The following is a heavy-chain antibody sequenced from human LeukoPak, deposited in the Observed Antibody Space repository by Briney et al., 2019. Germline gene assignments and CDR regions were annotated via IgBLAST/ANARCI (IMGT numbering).Heavy chain of an antibody. D-gene: IGHD6-13*01. CDR2: IYYSGRT. CDR1: GGSINSYY. J-gene: IGHJ5*02. V-gene: IGHV4-59*01. CDR3: ARHLGSIAAAEGSNWFDP. Sequence: SETLSLTCTVSGGSINSYYWNWIRQPPGKGLEWIGYIYYSGRTNYNPSLKSRVTISVDTSKNHFSLKLTSVTAADTAVYYCARHLGSIAAAEGSNWFDPWGQGTLVTVSS.